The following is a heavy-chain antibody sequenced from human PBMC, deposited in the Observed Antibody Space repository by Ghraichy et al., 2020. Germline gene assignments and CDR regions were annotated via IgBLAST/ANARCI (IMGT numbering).Heavy chain of an antibody. CDR2: ISYDGGNQ. D-gene: IGHD2-2*01. Sequence: LSLTCAASGFTFSNYGMHWVRQAQGKGLEWVAVISYDGGNQYFADPVKGRFTISRDNSKNTLYLQGNSLRADDTAMYYCAKDEGTGVVVPTTSPYYFDYCGEGTLGTVSS. CDR1: GFTFSNYG. CDR3: AKDEGTGVVVPTTSPYYFDY. J-gene: IGHJ4*02. V-gene: IGHV3-30*18.